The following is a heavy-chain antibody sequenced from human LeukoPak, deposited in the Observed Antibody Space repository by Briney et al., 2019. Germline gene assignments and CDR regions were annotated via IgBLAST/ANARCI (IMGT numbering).Heavy chain of an antibody. D-gene: IGHD5-12*01. CDR2: MNPNSGNT. J-gene: IGHJ6*02. CDR3: ASARKKRRYSGYDEGYTDYYYYGMDV. V-gene: IGHV1-8*01. Sequence: GASVKVSCKASGYTFTSYDINWVRQATGQGLEWMGWMNPNSGNTGYAQKFQGRVTMTRNTSISTAYMELSSLRSEDTAVYYCASARKKRRYSGYDEGYTDYYYYGMDVWGQGTTVTVSS. CDR1: GYTFTSYD.